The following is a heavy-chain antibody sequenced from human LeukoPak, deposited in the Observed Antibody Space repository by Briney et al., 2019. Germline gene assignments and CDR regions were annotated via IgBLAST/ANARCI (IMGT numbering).Heavy chain of an antibody. V-gene: IGHV3-7*01. D-gene: IGHD4-23*01. Sequence: GGSLRLSCAASEFTLGSNWMAWVRQAPGKGLEWVANIGPGGSQKYYVDSVKGRFTTSRDNAKNSVSLQMNSLRDDDTAVYYCASRGPSRYGGYHFDYWGQGTLVTVSS. CDR3: ASRGPSRYGGYHFDY. CDR2: IGPGGSQK. CDR1: EFTLGSNW. J-gene: IGHJ4*02.